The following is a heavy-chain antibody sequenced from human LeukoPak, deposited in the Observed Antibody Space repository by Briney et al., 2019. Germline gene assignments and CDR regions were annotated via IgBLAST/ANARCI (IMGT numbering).Heavy chain of an antibody. CDR1: GYSISSGYY. CDR2: IYYSGST. V-gene: IGHV4-61*01. Sequence: PSETLSLTCTVSGYSISSGYYWSWIRQPPGKGLEWIGYIYYSGSTNYNPSLKSRVTISVDTSKNQFSLKLSSVTAADTAVYYCARVGVDAFDIWGQGTMVTVSS. CDR3: ARVGVDAFDI. J-gene: IGHJ3*02. D-gene: IGHD2-8*01.